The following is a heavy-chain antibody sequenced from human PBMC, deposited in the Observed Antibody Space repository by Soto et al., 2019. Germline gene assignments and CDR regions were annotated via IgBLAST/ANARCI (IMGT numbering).Heavy chain of an antibody. V-gene: IGHV1-2*04. Sequence: ASVKVSCKASGYTFTGYYMHWVRQAPGQGLEWMGWINPNSGGTSYAQKFQGWVTMTRDTSISTAYMELSRLRSYDTAVYYCARDPRDYDFWSGYYGAFDIRGKGTMVTVS. J-gene: IGHJ3*02. CDR1: GYTFTGYY. CDR3: ARDPRDYDFWSGYYGAFDI. D-gene: IGHD3-3*01. CDR2: INPNSGGT.